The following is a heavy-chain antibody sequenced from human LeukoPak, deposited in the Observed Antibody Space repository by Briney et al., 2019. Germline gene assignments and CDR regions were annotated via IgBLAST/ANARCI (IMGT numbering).Heavy chain of an antibody. D-gene: IGHD3-10*01. CDR1: GYSFSDYY. CDR3: ARGALVRGVRIGGNCDF. CDR2: INPNNDGT. Sequence: ASVKVSCKSSGYSFSDYYMHWVRQAPGQGLEWLGWINPNNDGTHYAERFQGRVTLTRASAINTAYLEVTNLRSDDTATYYCARGALVRGVRIGGNCDFLGQGTLVIVSS. V-gene: IGHV1-2*02. J-gene: IGHJ4*02.